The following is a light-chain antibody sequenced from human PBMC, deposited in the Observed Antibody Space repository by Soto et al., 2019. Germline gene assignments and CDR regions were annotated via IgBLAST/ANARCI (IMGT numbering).Light chain of an antibody. CDR2: DTS. CDR1: QDISIY. Sequence: DIQMTQSPSSLSASVGDRVTITCQASQDISIYLNWYQQKPGKAPKLLIYDTSNLATGVPTRFSGSRSGTDFTFTITSLQPADIATYYCQQYHKILSTVGQGTRLEIK. J-gene: IGKJ5*01. CDR3: QQYHKILST. V-gene: IGKV1-33*01.